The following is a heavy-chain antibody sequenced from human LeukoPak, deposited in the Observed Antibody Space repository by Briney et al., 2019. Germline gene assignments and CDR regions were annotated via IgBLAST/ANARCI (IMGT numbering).Heavy chain of an antibody. CDR1: GFAFSSYS. CDR3: ARGRTLPLGY. Sequence: PGGSLRLSCAASGFAFSSYSMNWVRQAQGKGLEWVSSISSSSSYIYYADAVKGRFTISRDNAKNSLYLQMNSLRAEDTAVYYCARGRTLPLGYWGQGTLVTVSS. D-gene: IGHD2-2*01. V-gene: IGHV3-21*01. CDR2: ISSSSSYI. J-gene: IGHJ4*02.